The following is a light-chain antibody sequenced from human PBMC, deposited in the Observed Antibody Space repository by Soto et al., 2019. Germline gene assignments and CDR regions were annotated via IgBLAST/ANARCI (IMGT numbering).Light chain of an antibody. J-gene: IGKJ1*01. CDR1: QSISSW. CDR2: KAS. V-gene: IGKV1-5*03. Sequence: DIQMTQSPSTLSASVGDRVTINCRASQSISSWLAWYQQKPGKAPNLLIFKASSLESGVPSRFSGSGSETEFTLTISSLQPDDFATYYCQQFNNYQWTFGQGTRVEI. CDR3: QQFNNYQWT.